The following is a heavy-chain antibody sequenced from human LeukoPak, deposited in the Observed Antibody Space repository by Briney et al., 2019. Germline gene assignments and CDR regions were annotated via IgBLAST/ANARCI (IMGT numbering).Heavy chain of an antibody. CDR3: ARVTPRVVVPAAITAFDI. V-gene: IGHV1-69*13. CDR1: GGTFSSYA. D-gene: IGHD2-2*01. J-gene: IGHJ3*02. CDR2: IIPIFGTA. Sequence: SVKVSCKASGGTFSSYAISWVRQAPGQGLVWMGGIIPIFGTANYAQKFQGRVTITADESTSTAYMELSSLRSEDTAVYYCARVTPRVVVPAAITAFDIWGQGTMVTVSS.